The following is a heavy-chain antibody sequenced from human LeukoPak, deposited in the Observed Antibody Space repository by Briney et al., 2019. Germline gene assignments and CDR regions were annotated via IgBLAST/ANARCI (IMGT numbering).Heavy chain of an antibody. CDR3: ARALATVTTFLY. J-gene: IGHJ4*02. D-gene: IGHD4-17*01. CDR2: ISAYNGNT. Sequence: ASVKVPCKASGYTFTSYGISWVRQAPGQGLEWMGWISAYNGNTNYAQKLQGRVTMTTDTSTSTAYMELRSLRSDDTAVYYCARALATVTTFLYWGQGTLVTVSS. V-gene: IGHV1-18*01. CDR1: GYTFTSYG.